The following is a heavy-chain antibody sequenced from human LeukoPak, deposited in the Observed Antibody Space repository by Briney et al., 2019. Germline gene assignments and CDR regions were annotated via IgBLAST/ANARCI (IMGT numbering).Heavy chain of an antibody. Sequence: ASVKVSCKASGGTFSSYGISWVRQAPGQGLEWMGWISAYNGNTNYAQKLQGRVTMTTDTSTSTAYMELRSLRSDDTAVYYCARAQQWLDYYYYYYMDVWGKGTTVTISS. V-gene: IGHV1-18*01. D-gene: IGHD6-19*01. CDR3: ARAQQWLDYYYYYYMDV. CDR2: ISAYNGNT. CDR1: GGTFSSYG. J-gene: IGHJ6*03.